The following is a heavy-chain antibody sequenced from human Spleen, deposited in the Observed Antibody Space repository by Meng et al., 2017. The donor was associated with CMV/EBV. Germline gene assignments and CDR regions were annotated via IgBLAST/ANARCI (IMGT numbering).Heavy chain of an antibody. CDR1: GGSISSSGYY. D-gene: IGHD3-22*01. J-gene: IGHJ4*02. V-gene: IGHV4-39*07. CDR2: IYYSGST. Sequence: HLLRQASGPGLVKPSETLSLTCTVSGGSISSSGYYWGWIRQPPGKGLEWIGSIYYSGSTYYNPSLKSRVTISVDTSKNQFSLKLSSVTAADTAVYYCARGITMIYYFDYWGQGTLVTVSS. CDR3: ARGITMIYYFDY.